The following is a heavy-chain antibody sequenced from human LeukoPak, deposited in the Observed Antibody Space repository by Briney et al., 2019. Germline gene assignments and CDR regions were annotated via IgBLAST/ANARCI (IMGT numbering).Heavy chain of an antibody. CDR1: GGTFSSYA. V-gene: IGHV1-69*04. D-gene: IGHD2-15*01. CDR3: ARGPEKVVVMYYYYGMDV. Sequence: RASVKVSCKASGGTFSSYAISWVRQAPGQGLEWMGRIIPILGIANYAQKFQGRVTITADKSTSTAYMELSSLRSEDTAVYYCARGPEKVVVMYYYYGMDVWGQGTTVTVSS. CDR2: IIPILGIA. J-gene: IGHJ6*02.